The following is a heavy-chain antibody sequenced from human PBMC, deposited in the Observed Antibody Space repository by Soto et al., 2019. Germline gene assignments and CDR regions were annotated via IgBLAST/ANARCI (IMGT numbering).Heavy chain of an antibody. Sequence: LGESLKISCKCSGYSFTSYWIVWVRQMPGKGLECMGIIYPGDSDTRYSPSFQGQVTISADTSKSQFSLKLTSVTATDTAVYYCARQGFGALHGLVDVWGQGTTVTVSS. J-gene: IGHJ6*02. CDR1: GYSFTSYW. CDR3: ARQGFGALHGLVDV. D-gene: IGHD3-10*01. V-gene: IGHV5-51*01. CDR2: IYPGDSDT.